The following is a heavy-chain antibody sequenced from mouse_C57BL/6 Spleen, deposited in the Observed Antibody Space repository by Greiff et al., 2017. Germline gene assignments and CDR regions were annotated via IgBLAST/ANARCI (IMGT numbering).Heavy chain of an antibody. CDR3: ARGGNYIDY. CDR1: GFTFSSYA. J-gene: IGHJ2*01. Sequence: EVKLVESGGGLVKPGGSLKLSCAASGFTFSSYAMSWVRQTPEKRLEWVATISDGGSYTYYPDNVKGRFTISRDKAKNNLYLQMSHLKSEDTAMYCCARGGNYIDYWGQGTTLTVSS. CDR2: ISDGGSYT. V-gene: IGHV5-4*03.